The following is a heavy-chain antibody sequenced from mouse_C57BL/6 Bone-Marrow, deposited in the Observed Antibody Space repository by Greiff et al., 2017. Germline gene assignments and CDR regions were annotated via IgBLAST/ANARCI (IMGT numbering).Heavy chain of an antibody. CDR3: ARSRRLRRGSAMDY. V-gene: IGHV1-72*01. CDR1: GYTFTSYW. D-gene: IGHD2-4*01. Sequence: QVQLQQSVAELVKPGASVKLSCKASGYTFTSYWMHWVQQRPGRGLEWIGRIDPNSGGTKYNEKFKSKATLTVDKPSSTAYMQLSSLKSEDSAVYDCARSRRLRRGSAMDYWGQGTSVTVSS. CDR2: IDPNSGGT. J-gene: IGHJ4*01.